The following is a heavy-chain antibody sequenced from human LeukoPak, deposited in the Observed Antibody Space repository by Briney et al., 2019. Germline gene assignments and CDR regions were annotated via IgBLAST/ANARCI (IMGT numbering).Heavy chain of an antibody. CDR2: ISGSGGST. CDR1: GFTFSSYG. Sequence: GGTLRLSCAASGFTFSSYGMSWVRQAPGKGLEWVSAISGSGGSTYYADSVKGRFTISRDNSKNTLYLQMNSLRAEDTAVYYCAKEGPNTLWFGELSLPYYYYYYMDVWGKGTTVTISS. CDR3: AKEGPNTLWFGELSLPYYYYYYMDV. J-gene: IGHJ6*03. V-gene: IGHV3-23*01. D-gene: IGHD3-10*01.